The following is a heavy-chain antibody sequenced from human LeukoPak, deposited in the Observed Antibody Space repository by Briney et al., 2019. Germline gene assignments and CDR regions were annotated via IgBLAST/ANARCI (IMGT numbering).Heavy chain of an antibody. V-gene: IGHV4-34*01. CDR3: ARVRDYVGDAFDI. D-gene: IGHD4-17*01. CDR2: INHSGST. CDR1: GGSFSGYY. J-gene: IGHJ3*02. Sequence: SETLSLTCAVYGGSFSGYYWSWIRQPPGKGLEWIGEINHSGSTNYNPSLKSRVTISVDTSKNQFSLKLSSVTAADTAVYYCARVRDYVGDAFDIWGQGTMVTVSS.